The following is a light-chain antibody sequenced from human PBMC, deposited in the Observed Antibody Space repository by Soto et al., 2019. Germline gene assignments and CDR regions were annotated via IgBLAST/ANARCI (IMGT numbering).Light chain of an antibody. CDR3: QQYHSTPLA. CDR1: PSVLYSLNNKNY. CDR2: WAS. V-gene: IGKV4-1*01. Sequence: DIVMTQSPDSLAVSLGERATINCRSSPSVLYSLNNKNYFAWYQQKPGQPPKLLFYWASTREPGVPDRFSGSGSGTDFTLTISSLQAEDVAVYYCQQYHSTPLAFGGGTKVQIK. J-gene: IGKJ4*01.